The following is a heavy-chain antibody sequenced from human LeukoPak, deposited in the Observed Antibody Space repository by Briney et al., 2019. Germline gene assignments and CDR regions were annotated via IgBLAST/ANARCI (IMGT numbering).Heavy chain of an antibody. J-gene: IGHJ4*02. V-gene: IGHV1-46*01. Sequence: AAVKVSCKASGYTFTSYYIHWVRQAPGQGLEWMGIINPSGGSTNYAQKFQGRVTMTRDTSTSTTYMELRSLRSDDTAVYYCARDLKRGYSSGRYSWGTGSSNDFWGQGTLVTVPS. CDR2: INPSGGST. CDR1: GYTFTSYY. D-gene: IGHD6-19*01. CDR3: ARDLKRGYSSGRYSWGTGSSNDF.